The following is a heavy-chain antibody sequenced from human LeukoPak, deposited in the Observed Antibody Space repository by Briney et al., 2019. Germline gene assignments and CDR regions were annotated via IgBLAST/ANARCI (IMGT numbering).Heavy chain of an antibody. CDR3: ARIPGRSSGWYVFLDY. CDR2: ISSTSSTI. V-gene: IGHV3-48*04. CDR1: GFTFSSYS. J-gene: IGHJ4*02. Sequence: GGSLRLSCAASGFTFSSYSMNWVRQAPGKGLEWVSYISSTSSTIYYADSVKGRFTISRDNAKNSLYLQMNSLRAEDTAVYYCARIPGRSSGWYVFLDYWGQGTLVTVSS. D-gene: IGHD6-19*01.